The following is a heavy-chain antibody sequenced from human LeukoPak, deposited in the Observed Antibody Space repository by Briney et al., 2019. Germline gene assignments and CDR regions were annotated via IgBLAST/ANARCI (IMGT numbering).Heavy chain of an antibody. J-gene: IGHJ6*02. CDR3: ARGDYYVYYYALDV. D-gene: IGHD1-26*01. CDR1: GGSISSYY. Sequence: SETLSLTCTVSGGSISSYYWSWIRQPPGKGLEWIGYIYDSGTTHYNPSLKSRVTISVDTSKNQFSLRLSSVTAADTVVYYCARGDYYVYYYALDVWGQGTTVTVSS. CDR2: IYDSGTT. V-gene: IGHV4-59*01.